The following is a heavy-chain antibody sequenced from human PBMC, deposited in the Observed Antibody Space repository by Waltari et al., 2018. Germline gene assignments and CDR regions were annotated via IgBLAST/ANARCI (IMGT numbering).Heavy chain of an antibody. J-gene: IGHJ4*02. D-gene: IGHD6-13*01. CDR1: GGSISSHY. V-gene: IGHV4-59*11. CDR3: ARGVGSSWYLDY. CDR2: IYYSGST. Sequence: QVQLQESGPGLVKPSETLSLTCTVSGGSISSHYWSWIRQPPGKGLEWIGYIYYSGSTNYNPSLKSRVPLSVDTSKNQFSLKLSSVTAADTAVYYCARGVGSSWYLDYWGQGTLVIVS.